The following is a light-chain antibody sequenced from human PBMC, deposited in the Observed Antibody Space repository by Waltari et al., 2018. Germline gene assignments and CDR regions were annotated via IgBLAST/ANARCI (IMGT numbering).Light chain of an antibody. CDR1: QSVGTY. J-gene: IGKJ4*01. CDR3: QQRRNWPLT. Sequence: VLTQSPAILSFSPGERATLSCRASQSVGTYLAWYQQRPGQSPRLLIYDASYTATGIPARFSGSGSETDFTLTISSLQPEDFAVYYCQQRRNWPLTFGGGTRVQI. V-gene: IGKV3-11*01. CDR2: DAS.